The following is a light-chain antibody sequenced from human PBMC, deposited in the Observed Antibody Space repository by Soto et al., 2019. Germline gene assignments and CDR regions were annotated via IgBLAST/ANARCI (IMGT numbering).Light chain of an antibody. Sequence: IVLTQSPATLSLSPGARATLSCRAGQSVSNYLAWYQQKPGQAPRLLIYDTFNRATGIPARFSGSGSGTDFTLTISSLEPEDLPVYFCVQRSTCPWTSGQGTKVEIQ. V-gene: IGKV3-11*01. CDR2: DTF. CDR3: VQRSTCPWT. CDR1: QSVSNY. J-gene: IGKJ1*01.